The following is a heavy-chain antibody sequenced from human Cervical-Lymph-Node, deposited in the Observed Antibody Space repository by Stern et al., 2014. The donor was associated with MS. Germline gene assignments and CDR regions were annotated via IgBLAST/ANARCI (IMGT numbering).Heavy chain of an antibody. J-gene: IGHJ4*02. Sequence: QLQLQESGPGLVKPSETLSLTCNVSGVSISTSGYYWAWIRQPPGKRLEXIGTIYHSGSTYYNPSLRSRVTVSVDTSKNQISLQLNSVTAADTALYYCARTSGIRYYFDYWGQGTLVTVSS. CDR3: ARTSGIRYYFDY. CDR2: IYHSGST. D-gene: IGHD3-10*01. V-gene: IGHV4-39*01. CDR1: GVSISTSGYY.